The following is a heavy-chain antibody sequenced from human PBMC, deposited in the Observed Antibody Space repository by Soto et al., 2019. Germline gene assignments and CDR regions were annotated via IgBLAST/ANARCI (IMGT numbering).Heavy chain of an antibody. D-gene: IGHD6-13*01. CDR1: GGTFSSYA. CDR3: AGEHKQLANYYYYYGMDV. Sequence: SVKVSCKASGGTFSSYAISWVRQAPGQGLEWMGGIIPIFGTANYAQKFQGRVTITADKSTSTAYMELSSLRSEDTAVYYCAGEHKQLANYYYYYGMDVWGQGTTVTVSS. V-gene: IGHV1-69*06. CDR2: IIPIFGTA. J-gene: IGHJ6*02.